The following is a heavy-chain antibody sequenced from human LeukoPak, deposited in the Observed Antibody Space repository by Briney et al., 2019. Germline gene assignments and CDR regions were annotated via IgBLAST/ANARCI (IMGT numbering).Heavy chain of an antibody. CDR2: IKYSGST. V-gene: IGHV4-31*03. Sequence: SETLSLTCTVSGASISSGGYYWSWIRQHPGKGLEWIGYIKYSGSTYYNPSLKSRVTISVDTSKNQFSLKLSSVTAADTAVFYCARVGSYFGSGSSDYWGQGPLVTVSS. D-gene: IGHD3-10*01. J-gene: IGHJ4*02. CDR1: GASISSGGYY. CDR3: ARVGSYFGSGSSDY.